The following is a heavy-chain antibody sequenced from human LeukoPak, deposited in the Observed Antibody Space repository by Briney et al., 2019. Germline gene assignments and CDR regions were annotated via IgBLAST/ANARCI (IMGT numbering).Heavy chain of an antibody. V-gene: IGHV3-30-3*01. Sequence: GGSLRLSCAASGFTFGNYAIHWVRQAPGKGLEWVALISYDGSNKYYADSVKGRFTISRDNSKNTLYLQMNSLRAEDTAVYYCAKGAYYDILTGYVYYFDYWGQGTLVTVSS. CDR2: ISYDGSNK. CDR3: AKGAYYDILTGYVYYFDY. CDR1: GFTFGNYA. D-gene: IGHD3-9*01. J-gene: IGHJ4*02.